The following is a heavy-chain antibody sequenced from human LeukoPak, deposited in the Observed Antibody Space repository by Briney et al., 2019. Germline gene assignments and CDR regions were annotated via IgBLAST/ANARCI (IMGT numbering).Heavy chain of an antibody. CDR3: AGLYYDFWSGYTDAFDI. CDR1: GYTFTSYG. CDR2: INPNSGGT. V-gene: IGHV1-2*06. J-gene: IGHJ3*02. D-gene: IGHD3-3*01. Sequence: ASVKVSCKASGYTFTSYGISWVRQAPGQGLEWMGRINPNSGGTNYAQKFQGRVAMTRDTSISTAYMELSRLRSDDTAVYYCAGLYYDFWSGYTDAFDIWGQGTMVTVSS.